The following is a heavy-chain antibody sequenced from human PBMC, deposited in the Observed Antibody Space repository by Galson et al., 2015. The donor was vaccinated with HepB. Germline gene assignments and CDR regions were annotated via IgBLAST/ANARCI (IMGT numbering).Heavy chain of an antibody. CDR3: ARDLIRSGSFLIPDY. CDR1: GFTFSSYG. Sequence: SLRLSCAASGFTFSSYGMHWVRQAPGKGLEWVAVISYDGSKKYYADSVRGRFTISRDNSKNTLYLQMNSLRAEDTAIYNCARDLIRSGSFLIPDYWGQGTLVPGSS. J-gene: IGHJ4*02. V-gene: IGHV3-33*01. CDR2: ISYDGSKK. D-gene: IGHD1-26*01.